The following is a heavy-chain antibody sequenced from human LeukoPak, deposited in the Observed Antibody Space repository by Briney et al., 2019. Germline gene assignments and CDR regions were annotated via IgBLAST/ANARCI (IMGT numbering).Heavy chain of an antibody. J-gene: IGHJ3*02. Sequence: SETLSLTCTVSGGAISSGSYYWSWIRQSAGKGLEWIGRIYTSGTTNSNPSLKSRVTMSLDTSKNQFSLKLSSVTAADTAVYYCAKESGIAVGYDAFDIWGQGTMVTVSS. CDR3: AKESGIAVGYDAFDI. CDR2: IYTSGTT. CDR1: GGAISSGSYY. V-gene: IGHV4-61*02. D-gene: IGHD6-19*01.